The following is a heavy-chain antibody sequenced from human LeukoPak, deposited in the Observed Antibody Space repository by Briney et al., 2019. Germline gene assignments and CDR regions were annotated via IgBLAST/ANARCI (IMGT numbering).Heavy chain of an antibody. CDR2: INPNSGGT. V-gene: IGHV1-2*02. D-gene: IGHD5-12*01. J-gene: IGHJ4*02. CDR1: GYTFTGYY. Sequence: AASVKVSCKASGYTFTGYYMHWVRQAPGQGLEWMGWINPNSGGTNYAQKFQGRVTMTRDTSISTAYMELSSLRSEDTNVYYCARGYSGYDFDYWGQGTLVTVSS. CDR3: ARGYSGYDFDY.